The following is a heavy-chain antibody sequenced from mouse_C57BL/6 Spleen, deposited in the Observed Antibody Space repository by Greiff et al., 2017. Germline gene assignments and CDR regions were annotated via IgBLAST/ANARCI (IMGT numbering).Heavy chain of an antibody. V-gene: IGHV1-82*01. CDR2: IYPGDADT. Sequence: QVQLQQSGPEPVKPGASVKISCKASGYAFSSSWMNWVKQRPGKGLEWIGRIYPGDADTNYNGKFKGKATLTADKSSSTAYMQLSSLTSEDSAVYFCARSDYYGSSRGYFDVWGTGTTVTVSS. CDR3: ARSDYYGSSRGYFDV. CDR1: GYAFSSSW. J-gene: IGHJ1*03. D-gene: IGHD1-1*01.